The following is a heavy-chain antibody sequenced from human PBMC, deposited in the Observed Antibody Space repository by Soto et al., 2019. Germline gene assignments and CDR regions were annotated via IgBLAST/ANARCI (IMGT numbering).Heavy chain of an antibody. J-gene: IGHJ4*02. D-gene: IGHD3-3*01. Sequence: SETLSLTCTVSGGSISNYFCNWIRQPAGKGLEWIRHIDNSGSTNYNPSLKSRITMSADTSRNQFSLKLNSVTAADTAVYYCARGGQDFWSGPFDYWGQGALVTVSS. CDR2: IDNSGST. CDR1: GGSISNYF. CDR3: ARGGQDFWSGPFDY. V-gene: IGHV4-4*07.